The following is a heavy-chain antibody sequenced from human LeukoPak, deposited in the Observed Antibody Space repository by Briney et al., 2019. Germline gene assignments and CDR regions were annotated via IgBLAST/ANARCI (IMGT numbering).Heavy chain of an antibody. CDR2: ISAYNGNT. V-gene: IGHV1-18*01. D-gene: IGHD4-17*01. CDR1: GYTFTSYA. CDR3: ARAEEKRLPGFRRKVSTVTTMGCVAFDP. J-gene: IGHJ5*02. Sequence: ASVKVSCKASGYTFTSYAMNWVRQAPGQGLEWMGWISAYNGNTNYAQKLQGRVTMTTDTSTSTAYMELRSLRSDDTAVYYCARAEEKRLPGFRRKVSTVTTMGCVAFDPWGQGTLVTVSS.